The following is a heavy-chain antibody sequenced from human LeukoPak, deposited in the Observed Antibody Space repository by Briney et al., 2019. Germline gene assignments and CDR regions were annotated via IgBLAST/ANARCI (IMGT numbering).Heavy chain of an antibody. CDR2: ISAYNGNT. CDR1: GYTFSSYG. J-gene: IGHJ5*02. CDR3: ARQMYGSGSNWFDP. Sequence: ASVTVSCKASGYTFSSYGISWVRQAPGQGLEWMGWISAYNGNTNYAQKLQGRVTITTDTSTSTAYMELRSLRSDDTAVYYCARQMYGSGSNWFDPWGQGTLVTVSS. V-gene: IGHV1-18*01. D-gene: IGHD3-10*01.